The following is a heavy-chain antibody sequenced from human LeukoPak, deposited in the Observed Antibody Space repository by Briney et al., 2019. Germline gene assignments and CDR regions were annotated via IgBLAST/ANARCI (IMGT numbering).Heavy chain of an antibody. J-gene: IGHJ3*02. V-gene: IGHV3-48*02. D-gene: IGHD3-10*01. CDR2: IYSSDTT. Sequence: RSLRLSCAASGFTFSAYAMHWVRQVPGKGLEWVSHIYSSDTTYADSVKGRFTISRDNAKNSLYLQMNSLRDEDTAVYYCARDLHYAFDIWGQGTMVTASS. CDR1: GFTFSAYA. CDR3: ARDLHYAFDI.